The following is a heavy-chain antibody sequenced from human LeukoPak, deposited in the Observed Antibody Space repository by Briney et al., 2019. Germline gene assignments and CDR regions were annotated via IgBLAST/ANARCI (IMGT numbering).Heavy chain of an antibody. Sequence: KPSETLSLTCAVYGGSFSGYYWSWIRQPPGKGLEWIGEINHSGSTNYNPSLKSRVTISVDTSKNQFSLKLSSVTAADTAVYYCAKELAAGNGGQPFDYWGQGTLVTVSS. CDR3: AKELAAGNGGQPFDY. D-gene: IGHD6-13*01. CDR1: GGSFSGYY. CDR2: INHSGST. V-gene: IGHV4-34*01. J-gene: IGHJ4*02.